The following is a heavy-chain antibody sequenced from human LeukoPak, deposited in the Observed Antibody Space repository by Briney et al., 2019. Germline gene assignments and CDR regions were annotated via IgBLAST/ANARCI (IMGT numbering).Heavy chain of an antibody. CDR1: GISINTYY. CDR2: ISFSGST. J-gene: IGHJ5*02. CDR3: ATEVWSGHH. V-gene: IGHV4-59*01. Sequence: SETLSLTCTVSGISINTYYWAWIRQPPGKGLEWIGHISFSGSTSYNPSLKSRLTMSVDPSKNQSSLKLTSVTAADTAVYYCATEVWSGHHWGQGTLVTVSS. D-gene: IGHD2-21*01.